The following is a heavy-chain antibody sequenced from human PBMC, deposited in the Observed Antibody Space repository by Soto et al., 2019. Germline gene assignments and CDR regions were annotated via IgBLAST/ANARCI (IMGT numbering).Heavy chain of an antibody. CDR2: ISSRESNK. Sequence: GGSVRFSYAASGVTFSSYAMHWVRQSPGKGLESVAVISSRESNKDYADLVKCRFTISRENSKHTLYLQMNRLSAEDKAVYSCASSSEEDSSRYIDDGGQRSLVTVSS. J-gene: IGHJ4*02. CDR3: ASSSEEDSSRYIDD. V-gene: IGHV3-30-3*02. CDR1: GVTFSSYA. D-gene: IGHD3-22*01.